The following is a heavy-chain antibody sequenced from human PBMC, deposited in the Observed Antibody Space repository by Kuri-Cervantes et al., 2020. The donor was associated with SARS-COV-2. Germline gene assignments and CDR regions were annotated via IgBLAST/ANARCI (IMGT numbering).Heavy chain of an antibody. CDR1: GFTFSSYG. Sequence: GGSLRLSCAASGFTFSSYGMHWVRQAPGKGLEWVTVIWYDGSNKYYADSVKGRFTISRDNSKNTLYLQMNSLRAEDTAVYYCAGDLFGGGGYYYGMDVWGQGTTVTVSS. D-gene: IGHD4-23*01. V-gene: IGHV3-33*08. J-gene: IGHJ6*02. CDR2: IWYDGSNK. CDR3: AGDLFGGGGYYYGMDV.